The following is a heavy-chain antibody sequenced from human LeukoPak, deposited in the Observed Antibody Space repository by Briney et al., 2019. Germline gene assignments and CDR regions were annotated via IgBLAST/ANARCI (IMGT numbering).Heavy chain of an antibody. CDR2: IYHSGST. V-gene: IGHV4-38-2*02. CDR3: ATSDYGDYYFDY. CDR1: GASVSGYY. D-gene: IGHD4-17*01. J-gene: IGHJ4*02. Sequence: KPSETLSLTCSVSGASVSGYYWSWLRQTPGKGLEWIGSIYHSGSTNYNPSLKSRVTISVDTSKNQFSLRVSSVTAADTAVYYCATSDYGDYYFDYWGQGTLVTVSS.